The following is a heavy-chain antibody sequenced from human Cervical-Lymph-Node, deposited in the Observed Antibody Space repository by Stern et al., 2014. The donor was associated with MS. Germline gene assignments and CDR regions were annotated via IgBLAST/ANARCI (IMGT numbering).Heavy chain of an antibody. CDR1: GGSINSYY. CDR2: ILYSGIT. J-gene: IGHJ3*02. D-gene: IGHD5-24*01. CDR3: ARDYSYRDGYNWGAFDI. Sequence: QVQLQESGPGLVKPSETLSLTCTVSGGSINSYYWSWIRQPPGKGLEWIGYILYSGITNCNPSLKSRVTISVDTSKNQFSLKLSSVTAADTAVYYCARDYSYRDGYNWGAFDIWGQGTMVTVSS. V-gene: IGHV4-59*01.